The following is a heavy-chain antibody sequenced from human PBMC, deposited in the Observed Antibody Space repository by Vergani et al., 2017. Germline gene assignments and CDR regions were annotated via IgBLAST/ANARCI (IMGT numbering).Heavy chain of an antibody. Sequence: QVQLVQSGAEVKKPGASVKVSCKASGYTFTSYGISWVRQAPGQGLEWMGWISAYNGKTNYAQKLQGRVTMTTDTSTSTAYMELRSLRSDDTAVYYCARTHKVVGYCSSTSCYDFDYWGQGTLVTVSS. V-gene: IGHV1-18*01. CDR1: GYTFTSYG. D-gene: IGHD2-2*01. CDR3: ARTHKVVGYCSSTSCYDFDY. CDR2: ISAYNGKT. J-gene: IGHJ4*02.